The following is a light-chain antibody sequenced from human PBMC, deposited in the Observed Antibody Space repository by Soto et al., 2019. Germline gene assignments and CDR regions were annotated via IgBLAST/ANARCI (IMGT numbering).Light chain of an antibody. J-gene: IGLJ1*01. CDR2: SNN. CDR3: AAWDDGLNGYV. Sequence: QSVLTQAPAASGSAGQRVTISCSGSTSNIGSNTVNWYQQLPGTAPKTLIYSNNQRPSGVPDRFSGSKSGASGSLAISGLLSEDEADYYCAAWDDGLNGYVFGTGTKVTVL. CDR1: TSNIGSNT. V-gene: IGLV1-44*01.